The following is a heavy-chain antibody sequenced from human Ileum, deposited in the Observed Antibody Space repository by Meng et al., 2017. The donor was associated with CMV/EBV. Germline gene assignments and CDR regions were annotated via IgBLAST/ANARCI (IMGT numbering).Heavy chain of an antibody. CDR1: GFTFSNHI. V-gene: IGHV3-21*01. CDR3: ANPNYYDSNGAY. Sequence: GGSLRLSCIGSGFTFSNHILNWVRQAPGKGLEWVSSISAHSSNKYYADSVKGRFSISRDNSANSRYLQLNSLSDEDTAVYYCANPNYYDSNGAYWGQGTLVTVSS. J-gene: IGHJ4*02. D-gene: IGHD3-22*01. CDR2: ISAHSSNK.